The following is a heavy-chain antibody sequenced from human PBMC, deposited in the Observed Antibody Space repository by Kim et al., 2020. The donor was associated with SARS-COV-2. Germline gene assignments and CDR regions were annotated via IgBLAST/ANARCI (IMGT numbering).Heavy chain of an antibody. D-gene: IGHD3-10*01. V-gene: IGHV3-30*02. J-gene: IGHJ6*02. Sequence: GRFTISRDNSKNTLYLQMNSLRAEDTAVYYCAKDRGGSGSYYSYYYGMDVWGQGTTVTVSS. CDR3: AKDRGGSGSYYSYYYGMDV.